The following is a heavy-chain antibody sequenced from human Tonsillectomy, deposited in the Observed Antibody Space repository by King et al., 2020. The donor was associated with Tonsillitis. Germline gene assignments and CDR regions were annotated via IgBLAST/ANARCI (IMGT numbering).Heavy chain of an antibody. V-gene: IGHV3-9*01. D-gene: IGHD2-21*01. CDR2: ISWNSGSI. CDR3: AKYIHRLLRHLYFDL. CDR1: GFTFDDFA. Sequence: VQLVESGGGLVQPGRSLRLSCAASGFTFDDFAMHWVRQVPGKGLEWVSGISWNSGSIAYADSLMGRFTISRDNAKNSMYLEMNSLRTEDTALYYCAKYIHRLLRHLYFDLWGRGTLVSVSS. J-gene: IGHJ2*01.